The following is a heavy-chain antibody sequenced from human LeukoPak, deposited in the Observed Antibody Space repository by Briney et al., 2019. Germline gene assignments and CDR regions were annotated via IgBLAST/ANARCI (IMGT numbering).Heavy chain of an antibody. CDR1: GFTLSRYA. D-gene: IGHD2-2*01. Sequence: GGSLRLSCAASGFTLSRYAMHRVRQAPGKGLEWVAVVADDGRDKHHADSVKGRFSISRDNPKNTLYLQMSGLRVEDTAVYYCAKGREIGPAKYYFDSWGQGTLVTVSS. V-gene: IGHV3-30*04. J-gene: IGHJ4*02. CDR2: VADDGRDK. CDR3: AKGREIGPAKYYFDS.